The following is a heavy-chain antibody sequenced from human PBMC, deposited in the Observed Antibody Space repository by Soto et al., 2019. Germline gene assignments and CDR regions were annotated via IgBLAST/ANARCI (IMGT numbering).Heavy chain of an antibody. J-gene: IGHJ4*02. D-gene: IGHD2-2*01. Sequence: GGSLRLSCAASGFTFSSYAMHWVRQAPGKGLEWVSAISGSGASPSYADSVQGRFTISRDNPKRTLYLQMNNLRAEDTAVYYCAKARCSTTNCYVPDYWGQGTLVTVSS. CDR2: ISGSGASP. V-gene: IGHV3-23*01. CDR1: GFTFSSYA. CDR3: AKARCSTTNCYVPDY.